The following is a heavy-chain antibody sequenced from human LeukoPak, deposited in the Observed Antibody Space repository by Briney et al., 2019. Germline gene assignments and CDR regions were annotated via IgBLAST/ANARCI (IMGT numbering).Heavy chain of an antibody. V-gene: IGHV4-34*01. CDR1: GGSFSDYY. D-gene: IGHD3-9*01. J-gene: IGHJ4*02. CDR3: ARGRTYYDILTADGPVKAVDY. Sequence: SETLSLTCAVYGGSFSDYYWSWIRQPPGKGLEWIGEINPSGSTNYSPSLKSRVTISVDTSKNQFSLKLSSVTAADTAVYYCARGRTYYDILTADGPVKAVDYWGQGTLVTVSS. CDR2: INPSGST.